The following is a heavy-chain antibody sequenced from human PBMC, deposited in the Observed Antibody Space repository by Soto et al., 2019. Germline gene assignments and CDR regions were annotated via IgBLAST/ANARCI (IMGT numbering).Heavy chain of an antibody. CDR2: IYYSGST. Sequence: QVQLQESGPGLVKPSQTLSLTCTVSGGSISSGGYYWSGIRQHPGKGLEWIGYIYYSGSTYYNPSRKSRVTISVDTSKNQFSLKLSSVTAADTAVYYCARSGSYGSGPNFYYWGQGTLVTVSS. CDR3: ARSGSYGSGPNFYY. D-gene: IGHD3-10*01. CDR1: GGSISSGGYY. V-gene: IGHV4-31*03. J-gene: IGHJ4*02.